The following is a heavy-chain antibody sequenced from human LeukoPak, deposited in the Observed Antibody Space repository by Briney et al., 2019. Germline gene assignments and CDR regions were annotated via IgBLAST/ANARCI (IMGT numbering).Heavy chain of an antibody. Sequence: GASVKVSCKASGYTFINYAIHWVRQAPGQRPEWIGGINAGNGNTKYLQKLQGRLTITRDTSASTTYMEMSSLRSEDTAVYYCVRAVGGPSYFDYWGRGTLVTVSS. CDR3: VRAVGGPSYFDY. CDR1: GYTFINYA. J-gene: IGHJ4*02. CDR2: INAGNGNT. D-gene: IGHD2-8*02. V-gene: IGHV1-3*01.